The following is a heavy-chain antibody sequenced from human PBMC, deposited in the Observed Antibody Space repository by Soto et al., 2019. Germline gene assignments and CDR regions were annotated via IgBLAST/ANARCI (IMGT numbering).Heavy chain of an antibody. CDR1: GVSFNDHP. CDR2: ISSSSSYI. Sequence: PGESLKISCEASGVSFNDHPMHWVRQAPGRGLEWVSSISSSSSYIYYSDSVKGRCNISRGNAKSTLYLQMNSLRAQDTAVYYCARDAITSPGINYYGRDVWRKGTTVTVAS. CDR3: ARDAITSPGINYYGRDV. V-gene: IGHV3-21*06. J-gene: IGHJ6*04.